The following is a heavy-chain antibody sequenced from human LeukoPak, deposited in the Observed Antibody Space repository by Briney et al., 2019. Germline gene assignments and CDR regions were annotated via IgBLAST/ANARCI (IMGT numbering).Heavy chain of an antibody. D-gene: IGHD5-18*01. CDR1: GFTVSSNY. CDR3: IYGYTLDF. V-gene: IGHV3-53*01. J-gene: IGHJ4*02. CDR2: IYSGGST. Sequence: QAGGSLRLSCAASGFTVSSNYMNWVRHAPGKGLHWVSVIYSGGSTNYADSVKGRFTISRDNSKNTLYLQMNSLRAEDTAVYYCIYGYTLDFWGQGTLVTVSS.